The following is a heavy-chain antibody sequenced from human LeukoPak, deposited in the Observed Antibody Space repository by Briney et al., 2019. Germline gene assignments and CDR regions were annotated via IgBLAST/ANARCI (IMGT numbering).Heavy chain of an antibody. Sequence: ASVKVSCKASGYTFTSYGISLVRQAPGQGLEWMGWISAYNGNTNYAQKLQGRVTMTTDTSTSTAYMELRSLRSADTAVYYCASGGGVVDPLIPFDYWGQGTLVTVSS. CDR1: GYTFTSYG. V-gene: IGHV1-18*01. CDR2: ISAYNGNT. J-gene: IGHJ4*02. CDR3: ASGGGVVDPLIPFDY. D-gene: IGHD3-16*01.